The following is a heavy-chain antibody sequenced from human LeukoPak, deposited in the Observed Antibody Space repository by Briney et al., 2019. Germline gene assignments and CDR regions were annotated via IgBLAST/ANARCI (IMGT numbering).Heavy chain of an antibody. D-gene: IGHD6-19*01. CDR3: ARQGSSGWDLDY. V-gene: IGHV4-39*01. Sequence: SETLSLTCTVSGGSISRSSYYWGWIRQPPGKGLEWIGSIYYSGSTYYNPSLKSRVTISVDTSKNQFSLKLSSVTAADTAVYYCARQGSSGWDLDYWGQGTLVTVSS. CDR1: GGSISRSSYY. CDR2: IYYSGST. J-gene: IGHJ4*02.